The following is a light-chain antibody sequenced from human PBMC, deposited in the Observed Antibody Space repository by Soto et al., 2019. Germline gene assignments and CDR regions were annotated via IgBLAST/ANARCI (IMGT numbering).Light chain of an antibody. Sequence: QSALTQPASVSGSPGQSITISCTGTSSDVGTYNYVSWYQQHPGKAPKLMIYEVSHRPSGVFHRFSGSKSGNTASLTISGLQAEDEADYYCSSYTRSSTVVFGGGTKVTVL. V-gene: IGLV2-14*01. CDR3: SSYTRSSTVV. CDR1: SSDVGTYNY. CDR2: EVS. J-gene: IGLJ2*01.